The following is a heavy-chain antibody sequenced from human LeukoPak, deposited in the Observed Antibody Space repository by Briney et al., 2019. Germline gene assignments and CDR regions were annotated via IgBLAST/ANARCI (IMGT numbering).Heavy chain of an antibody. Sequence: GASVKVSCKASGSNFTGFYINWVRQTPGQGLEWMGRINFNRGVTDYGSKFRGRVTMTSDTSINTAYMELSSLQSDDTAVYYCAGARPSAVVVITNWFDPWGQGTLVTASS. CDR1: GSNFTGFY. V-gene: IGHV1-2*06. J-gene: IGHJ5*02. CDR2: INFNRGVT. CDR3: AGARPSAVVVITNWFDP. D-gene: IGHD2-21*01.